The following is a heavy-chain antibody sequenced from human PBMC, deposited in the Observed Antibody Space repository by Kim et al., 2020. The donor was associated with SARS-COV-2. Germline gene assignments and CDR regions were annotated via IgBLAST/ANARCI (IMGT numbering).Heavy chain of an antibody. J-gene: IGHJ4*02. Sequence: YYGDDVKGRFKISRDNSKNTVFLQVDRLRAEDTAIYICAQKSEYPIDYFDYWGQGTLVTVSS. D-gene: IGHD2-2*02. V-gene: IGHV3-23*01. CDR3: AQKSEYPIDYFDY.